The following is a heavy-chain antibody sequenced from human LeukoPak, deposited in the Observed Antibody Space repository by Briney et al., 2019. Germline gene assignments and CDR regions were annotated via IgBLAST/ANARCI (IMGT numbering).Heavy chain of an antibody. CDR2: IQSETDGGTT. Sequence: GGSLRLSCAASGFSFSHAWMTWVRQAPGKGLEWIGRIQSETDGGTTDYAAPVKGRFTISRDDSKNMLYLQMNSLKNEDTAVYYCTTSPQWLENWGQGTLVTVSS. J-gene: IGHJ4*02. D-gene: IGHD6-19*01. CDR3: TTSPQWLEN. V-gene: IGHV3-15*01. CDR1: GFSFSHAW.